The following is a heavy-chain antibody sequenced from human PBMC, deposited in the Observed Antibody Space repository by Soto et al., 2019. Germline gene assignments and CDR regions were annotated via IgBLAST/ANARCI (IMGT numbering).Heavy chain of an antibody. J-gene: IGHJ6*03. CDR2: INAGNGNT. CDR3: ARDRVVGGYWSYYYMDV. CDR1: GYTFSSYA. V-gene: IGHV1-3*01. Sequence: ASVKVSCKASGYTFSSYAMHWVRQAPGQRLEWMGWINAGNGNTKYSQKFQGRVTITRDTSASTAYMELSSLRSEDTAVYYCARDRVVGGYWSYYYMDVWGKGPTVTASS. D-gene: IGHD3-22*01.